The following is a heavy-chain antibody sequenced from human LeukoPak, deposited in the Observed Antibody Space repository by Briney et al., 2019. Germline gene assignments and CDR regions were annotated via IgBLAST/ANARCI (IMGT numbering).Heavy chain of an antibody. V-gene: IGHV3-23*01. J-gene: IGHJ4*02. CDR1: GFTFSSYA. CDR2: ISGSGGST. Sequence: GGSLRLSCAASGFTFSSYAMSWVRQAPGKGLEWVSAISGSGGSTYYADSVKGRFTISRDNSKNTLYLQMNSLRAEDTAVYYCAKDSSYYYDSSGYYHFDYWGQGTLVTVSS. CDR3: AKDSSYYYDSSGYYHFDY. D-gene: IGHD3-22*01.